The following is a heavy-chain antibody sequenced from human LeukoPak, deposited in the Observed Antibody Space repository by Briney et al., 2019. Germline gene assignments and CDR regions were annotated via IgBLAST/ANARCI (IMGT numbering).Heavy chain of an antibody. CDR1: GYTFTDYA. CDR2: ISDSGTGT. D-gene: IGHD6-19*01. V-gene: IGHV3-23*01. J-gene: IGHJ4*02. Sequence: SCKASGYTFTDYAMSWVRQAPGKGLEWVSAISDSGTGTYYADSVKGRFTISRGNSKNTLYLQMNSLRAEDTAVYYCAKDRYSSAWPIDYWGQGTLVTVSS. CDR3: AKDRYSSAWPIDY.